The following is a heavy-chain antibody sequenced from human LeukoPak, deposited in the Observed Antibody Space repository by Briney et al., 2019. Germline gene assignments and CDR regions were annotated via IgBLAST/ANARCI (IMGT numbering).Heavy chain of an antibody. CDR3: AKEYSSSSEWDVRPAHWFDP. V-gene: IGHV3-30*02. J-gene: IGHJ5*02. CDR1: GFTFSNYA. Sequence: GGSLRLSCAASGFTFSNYAMHWARQAPGKGLEWVTLISYDGSSQYYADSVKGRFTISRDNSKNTLYLQMNSLRAEDTAVYYCAKEYSSSSEWDVRPAHWFDPWGQGTLVTVSS. D-gene: IGHD6-6*01. CDR2: ISYDGSSQ.